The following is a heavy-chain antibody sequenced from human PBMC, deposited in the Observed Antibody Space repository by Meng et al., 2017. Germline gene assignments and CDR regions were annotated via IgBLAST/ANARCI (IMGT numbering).Heavy chain of an antibody. J-gene: IGHJ4*02. D-gene: IGHD5-24*01. Sequence: VQRVQSGAEVKKSGSSVKGSCKASGGTFSSYAISWVRQAPGQGLEWMGGIIPIFGTANYAQKFQGRVTITADESTSTAYMELSSLRSEDTAVYYCARVLRDGYNLGYWGQGTLVTVSS. CDR2: IIPIFGTA. CDR3: ARVLRDGYNLGY. CDR1: GGTFSSYA. V-gene: IGHV1-69*01.